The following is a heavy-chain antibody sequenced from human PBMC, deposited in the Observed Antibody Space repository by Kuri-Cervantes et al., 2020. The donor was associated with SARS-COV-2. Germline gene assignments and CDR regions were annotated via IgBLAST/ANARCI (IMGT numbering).Heavy chain of an antibody. J-gene: IGHJ5*02. CDR1: GGSISSGGYY. Sequence: ESLKISCAVSGGSISSGGYYWGWIRQPPGKGLEWIGSIYYSGSTYYNPSLKSRVTISVDTSKNQFSLKLSSVTAADTAVYYCARHNRIAVAGDVWFDPWGQGTLVTVSS. D-gene: IGHD6-19*01. CDR2: IYYSGST. V-gene: IGHV4-39*01. CDR3: ARHNRIAVAGDVWFDP.